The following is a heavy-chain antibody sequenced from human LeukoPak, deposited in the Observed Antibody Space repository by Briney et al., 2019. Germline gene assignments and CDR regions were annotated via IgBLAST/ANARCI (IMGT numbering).Heavy chain of an antibody. CDR2: IYPTGTT. V-gene: IGHV4-4*07. CDR1: GVSMNSYY. J-gene: IGHJ4*02. Sequence: SETLSLTCTLSGVSMNSYYWGWVPQLAGKGREWSGRIYPTGTTNYSPSFKSRLTMSLDTSKNQFSLKLRSVTAADTAVYYCGRQGYTASYYFVDYWSQGTLVTVSS. D-gene: IGHD3-10*01. CDR3: GRQGYTASYYFVDY.